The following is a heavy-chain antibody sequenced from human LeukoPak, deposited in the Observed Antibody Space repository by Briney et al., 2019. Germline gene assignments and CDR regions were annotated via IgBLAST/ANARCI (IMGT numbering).Heavy chain of an antibody. CDR2: IYYSGST. CDR1: GGSISSGGYY. D-gene: IGHD3-10*01. CDR3: ARLSSAPGLYYFDY. Sequence: PSQTLSLTCTVSGGSISSGGYYWSWIRQHPGKGLEWIGYIYYSGSTYYNPSLKSRVTISVDTSKNQFSLKLSSVTAADTAVYYCARLSSAPGLYYFDYWGQGTLVTVSS. V-gene: IGHV4-31*03. J-gene: IGHJ4*02.